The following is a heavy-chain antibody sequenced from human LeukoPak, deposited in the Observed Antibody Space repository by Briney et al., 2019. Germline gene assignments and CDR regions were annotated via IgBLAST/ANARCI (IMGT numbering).Heavy chain of an antibody. Sequence: PGGSLRLSCAASGFTFNSYAMSWVRQAPEKGLEWVATISGSGGGTYYADSVKGRFTISRDDSKNTLYLQMNSLRAEDTAVYYCAKDLRRCRNNYFDYWGQGTLVTVSS. J-gene: IGHJ4*02. CDR3: AKDLRRCRNNYFDY. V-gene: IGHV3-23*01. D-gene: IGHD3-10*01. CDR1: GFTFNSYA. CDR2: ISGSGGGT.